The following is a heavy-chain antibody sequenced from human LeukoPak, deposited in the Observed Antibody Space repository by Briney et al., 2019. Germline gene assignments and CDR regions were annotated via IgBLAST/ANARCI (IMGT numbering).Heavy chain of an antibody. V-gene: IGHV1-18*01. CDR1: GYTFTSYG. D-gene: IGHD6-13*01. CDR2: ISAYNGNT. Sequence: ASVKVSCKASGYTFTSYGISWVRQAPGQGLEWMGWISAYNGNTNYAQKLQGRVTMTTDQSTSTAYMELRSMRSDDTAVYYCARKYSSSWYPGMYYYYYGMDVWGQGTTVTVSS. J-gene: IGHJ6*02. CDR3: ARKYSSSWYPGMYYYYYGMDV.